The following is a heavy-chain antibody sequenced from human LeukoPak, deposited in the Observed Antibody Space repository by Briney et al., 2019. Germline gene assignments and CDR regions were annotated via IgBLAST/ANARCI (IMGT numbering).Heavy chain of an antibody. CDR2: ISPTYDI. D-gene: IGHD7-27*01. CDR3: ARDHNWGFDY. CDR1: GFIFSSFA. J-gene: IGHJ4*02. Sequence: PGGSLRRSCAASGFIFSSFAMNWVRQAPGKGLEWVSYISPTYDIYYSDSVRGRFTISRDNAKNSLYLQMNSLRDEDTAVYYCARDHNWGFDYWGQGTLVAVSS. V-gene: IGHV3-48*02.